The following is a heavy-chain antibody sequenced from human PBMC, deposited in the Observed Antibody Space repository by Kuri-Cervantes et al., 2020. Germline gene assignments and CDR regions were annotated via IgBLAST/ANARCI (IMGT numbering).Heavy chain of an antibody. D-gene: IGHD6-19*01. CDR1: GFTFSSYE. CDR3: ARDREKWLTGGMDA. J-gene: IGHJ6*02. Sequence: GESLKISCTASGFTFSSYEMHWVRQATGKGLEWVSAIGTAGDTNYPGSVKGRFTISRENAKNSLYLQMNSLRAGDTAVYYCARDREKWLTGGMDAWGQGTTVTVSS. V-gene: IGHV3-13*01. CDR2: IGTAGDT.